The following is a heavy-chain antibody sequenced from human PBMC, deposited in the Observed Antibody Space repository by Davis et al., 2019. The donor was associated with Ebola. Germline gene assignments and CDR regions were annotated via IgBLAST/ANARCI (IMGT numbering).Heavy chain of an antibody. J-gene: IGHJ4*01. CDR3: AHLGPQRYCSGGGCHGYLDY. V-gene: IGHV1-69*13. D-gene: IGHD2-15*01. CDR1: GYTFTSYY. CDR2: IIPVFRTA. Sequence: SVKVSCKASGYTFTSYYMHWVRQAPGQGLEWMGGIIPVFRTANYAQKFQGRVTITADESTHTAYMELNGLRSEDTAVYYCAHLGPQRYCSGGGCHGYLDYWGQGTLVTVSS.